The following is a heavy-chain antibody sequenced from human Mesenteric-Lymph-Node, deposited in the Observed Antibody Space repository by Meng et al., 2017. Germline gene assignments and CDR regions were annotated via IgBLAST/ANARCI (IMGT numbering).Heavy chain of an antibody. V-gene: IGHV4-61*02. CDR3: ASTRSIAVAGTGRNAFDI. CDR2: IYTSGST. Sequence: LRLSCTVSGGSVSSGSYYWSWIRQPPGKGLEWIGRIYTSGSTNYNPSLKSRVTISVDTSKNQFSLKLSSVTAADTAVYYCASTRSIAVAGTGRNAFDIWGQGTMVTVSS. J-gene: IGHJ3*02. D-gene: IGHD6-19*01. CDR1: GGSVSSGSYY.